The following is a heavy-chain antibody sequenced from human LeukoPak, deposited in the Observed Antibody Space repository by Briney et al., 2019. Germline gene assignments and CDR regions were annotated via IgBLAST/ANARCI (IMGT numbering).Heavy chain of an antibody. Sequence: GRSLRLSCAASGFTFSSYALSWVRQAPWTGLDLISAISGSGGSTYYADSVKGRFTISRHNSKNTLYLQMNSLRAEDTAVYYCARTDPYYYDSSGYYYVWDHWGQGTLVTVSS. V-gene: IGHV3-23*01. CDR1: GFTFSSYA. D-gene: IGHD3-22*01. CDR3: ARTDPYYYDSSGYYYVWDH. J-gene: IGHJ4*02. CDR2: ISGSGGST.